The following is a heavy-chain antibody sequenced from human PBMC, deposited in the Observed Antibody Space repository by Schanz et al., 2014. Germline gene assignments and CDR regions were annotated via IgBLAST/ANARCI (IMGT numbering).Heavy chain of an antibody. J-gene: IGHJ4*02. D-gene: IGHD6-13*01. V-gene: IGHV1-46*01. CDR1: RSTFSSYT. CDR2: INPSGGST. CDR3: ARDSGSSSWYPSDY. Sequence: QVQLVQSGAEVKKPGSSVKVSCKASRSTFSSYTISWVRQAPGQGLEWMGMINPSGGSTTYAQKFQGRVTMTRDTSTSTVYMELSSLRSEDTALYYCARDSGSSSWYPSDYWGQGTLVTVSS.